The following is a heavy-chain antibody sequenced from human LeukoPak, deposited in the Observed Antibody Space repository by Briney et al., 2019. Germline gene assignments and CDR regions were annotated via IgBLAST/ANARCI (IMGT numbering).Heavy chain of an antibody. Sequence: SETLSLTCTVSGGSISSYYWSWIRQPPGKGLEWIGEINHSGSTNYNPSLKSRVTISVDTSKNQFSLKLSSVTAADTAVYHCAILAGYFPRRKVFDYWGQGTLVTVSS. J-gene: IGHJ4*02. CDR2: INHSGST. V-gene: IGHV4-34*01. D-gene: IGHD3-22*01. CDR3: AILAGYFPRRKVFDY. CDR1: GGSISSYY.